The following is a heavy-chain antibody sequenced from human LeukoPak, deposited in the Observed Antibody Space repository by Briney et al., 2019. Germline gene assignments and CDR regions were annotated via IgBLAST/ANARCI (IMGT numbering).Heavy chain of an antibody. J-gene: IGHJ5*02. Sequence: GASVKVSCEASGGTFSSYAISWVRQAPGQGLEWMGGIIPIFGTANYAQKFQGRVTITAGESTSTAYMELSSLRSEDAAVYYCARESDYYGSGSYYLNWFDPWGQGTLVTVSS. D-gene: IGHD3-10*01. CDR2: IIPIFGTA. CDR1: GGTFSSYA. V-gene: IGHV1-69*13. CDR3: ARESDYYGSGSYYLNWFDP.